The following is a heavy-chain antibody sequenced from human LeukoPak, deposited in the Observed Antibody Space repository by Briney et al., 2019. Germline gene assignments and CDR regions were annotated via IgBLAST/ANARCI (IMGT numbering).Heavy chain of an antibody. Sequence: PSETLSLTCTVSGDSFSNTNYYWGWIRQPPGKGLEWIGTFYYSGNTYYNPSLKSRVTISVDTSKNQFSLILSSVTAADTAVYYCANLYNSGSYFGHWGQGALITVSS. CDR2: FYYSGNT. CDR3: ANLYNSGSYFGH. CDR1: GDSFSNTNYY. V-gene: IGHV4-39*01. D-gene: IGHD3-10*01. J-gene: IGHJ4*02.